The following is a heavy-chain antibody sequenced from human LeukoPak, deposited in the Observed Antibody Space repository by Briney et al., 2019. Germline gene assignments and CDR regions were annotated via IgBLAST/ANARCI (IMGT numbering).Heavy chain of an antibody. CDR2: VYHGGSS. Sequence: SETLSLTCTVSGYSISSGFYWGWIRQPPGKGLEWIGNVYHGGSSYYNPSLKSRVTISVDTSKNQFSLKLSSVTAADTAVYYCARTMYSSGWYVDYWGQGTLVTVSS. V-gene: IGHV4-38-2*02. D-gene: IGHD6-19*01. CDR1: GYSISSGFY. CDR3: ARTMYSSGWYVDY. J-gene: IGHJ4*02.